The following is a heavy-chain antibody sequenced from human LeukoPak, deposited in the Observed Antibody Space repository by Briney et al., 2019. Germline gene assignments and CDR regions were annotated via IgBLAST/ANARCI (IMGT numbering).Heavy chain of an antibody. Sequence: GSLRLSCAASGFTVSSNYMSWVRQAPGKGLEWVSVIYSGGSTYYADSVKGRFTISRDNSKNTLYLQMNSLRAEDTAVYYCAKGLWFGEFIRLDYWGQGTLVTVSS. V-gene: IGHV3-53*01. CDR1: GFTVSSNY. J-gene: IGHJ4*02. D-gene: IGHD3-10*01. CDR3: AKGLWFGEFIRLDY. CDR2: IYSGGST.